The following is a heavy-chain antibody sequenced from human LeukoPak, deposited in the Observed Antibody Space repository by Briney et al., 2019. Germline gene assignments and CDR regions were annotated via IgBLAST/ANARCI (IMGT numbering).Heavy chain of an antibody. V-gene: IGHV3-21*01. CDR1: GFTFSSYS. J-gene: IGHJ5*02. CDR2: ISSSSSYI. CDR3: ARDPVEYDFWSGYFVNWFDP. D-gene: IGHD3-3*01. Sequence: GGSLRLSCAASGFTFSSYSMTWVRQAPGKGLEWVSSISSSSSYIYYADSVKGRFTISRDNAKNSLYLQMNSLRAEDTAVYYCARDPVEYDFWSGYFVNWFDPWGQGTLVTVSS.